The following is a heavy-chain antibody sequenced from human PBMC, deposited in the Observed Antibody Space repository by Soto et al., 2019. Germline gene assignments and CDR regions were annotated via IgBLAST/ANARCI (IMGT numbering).Heavy chain of an antibody. J-gene: IGHJ4*02. CDR2: INAGNGNT. CDR3: ARKRIPHQPFDY. V-gene: IGHV1-3*01. Sequence: GASVKVSCKASGYTFTSYAMHWVRQAPGQRLEWMGWINAGNGNTKYSQKFQGRVTITRDTSASTAYMELSSLRSEDTAVYYCARKRIPHQPFDYWGQGTLVTVSS. CDR1: GYTFTSYA.